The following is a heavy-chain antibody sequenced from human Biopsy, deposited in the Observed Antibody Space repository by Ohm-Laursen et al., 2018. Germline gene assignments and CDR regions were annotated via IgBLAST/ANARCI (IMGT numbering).Heavy chain of an antibody. CDR2: ISGNSDII. CDR3: DLAAAQTVTHFGY. D-gene: IGHD4-17*01. J-gene: IGHJ4*02. CDR1: GFTFSSYD. V-gene: IGHV3-23*01. Sequence: SLRLSCAASGFTFSSYDMTWFRQAPGKGLEWVSTISGNSDIIYDTDSVKGRFTISRDNSKNTLYLQMNSLRADDTAVYYCDLAAAQTVTHFGYWGQGTLGTGSS.